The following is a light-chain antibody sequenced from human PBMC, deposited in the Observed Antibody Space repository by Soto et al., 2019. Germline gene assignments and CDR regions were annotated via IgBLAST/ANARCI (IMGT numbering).Light chain of an antibody. V-gene: IGKV3-11*01. CDR3: QQRSNWPLT. CDR1: QSVSNNY. Sequence: DIVLTPSPGPLSLSPGERGTLSCRARQSVSNNYLAWYQQKPGQAPRLLNYDAPNSPTDTPARFSGSGSGTDFTLTISSLEPEDFAVYYCQQRSNWPLTFGQGTRLEI. J-gene: IGKJ5*01. CDR2: DAP.